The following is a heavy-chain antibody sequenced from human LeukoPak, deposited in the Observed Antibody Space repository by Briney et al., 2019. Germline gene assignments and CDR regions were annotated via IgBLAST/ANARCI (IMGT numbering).Heavy chain of an antibody. Sequence: SETLSLTCTVSGGSISSYYWTWIRQPPGKGLEWIGEIHYSGATSYKPSLESRVTISGDTSKNQVSLNLRSVTAADTAVYYCARGRLDGYYFDYGGQGALATVSS. D-gene: IGHD1-1*01. CDR2: IHYSGAT. V-gene: IGHV4-34*01. CDR1: GGSISSYY. CDR3: ARGRLDGYYFDY. J-gene: IGHJ4*02.